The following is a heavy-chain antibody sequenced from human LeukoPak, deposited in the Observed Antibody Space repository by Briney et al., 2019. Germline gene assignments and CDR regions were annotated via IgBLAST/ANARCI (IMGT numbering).Heavy chain of an antibody. CDR1: GGTFSSYA. V-gene: IGHV1-69*13. J-gene: IGHJ5*02. CDR2: IIPIFGTA. Sequence: GASVKVSCKASGGTFSSYAISWVRQAPGQGLEWMGGIIPIFGTANYAQKFQGRVTITADESTSTAYMELSSLRSEDTAVYYCARAGGYGSGNSAWGQGTLVTVSS. D-gene: IGHD3-10*01. CDR3: ARAGGYGSGNSA.